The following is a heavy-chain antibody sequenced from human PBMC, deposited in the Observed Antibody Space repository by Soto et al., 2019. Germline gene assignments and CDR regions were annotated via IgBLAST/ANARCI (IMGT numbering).Heavy chain of an antibody. CDR3: ERGGDCSKTSGYGARLYYGLDV. J-gene: IGHJ6*02. V-gene: IGHV3-13*01. CDR2: IGTAGDT. Sequence: GGSLRLSCAASGFTFSSYDMHWVRQATGKGLEWVSAIGTAGDTYYSCSVKGRFSVSRENVKNSLYLQMNSLRAGDTAVYYCERGGDCSKTSGYGARLYYGLDVWGQGTTVTVSS. D-gene: IGHD2-2*01. CDR1: GFTFSSYD.